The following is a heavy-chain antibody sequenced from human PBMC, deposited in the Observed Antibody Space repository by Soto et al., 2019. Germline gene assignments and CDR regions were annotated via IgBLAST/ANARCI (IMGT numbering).Heavy chain of an antibody. CDR1: GGSISSGGYY. J-gene: IGHJ6*02. V-gene: IGHV4-31*03. CDR3: ARVPTPAYYYGMDV. Sequence: PSETLSLTCTVSGGSISSGGYYWSWIRQHPGKGLEWIGYTYYSGSTYYNLSLKSRVTISVDTSKNQFSLKLSSVTAADTAVYYCARVPTPAYYYGMDVWGQGTTVTVSS. CDR2: TYYSGST.